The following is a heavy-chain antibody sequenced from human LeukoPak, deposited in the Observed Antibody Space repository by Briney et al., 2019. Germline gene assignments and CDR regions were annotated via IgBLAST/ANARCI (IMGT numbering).Heavy chain of an antibody. CDR1: GYTFTGYY. J-gene: IGHJ3*02. V-gene: IGHV1-2*02. D-gene: IGHD2-15*01. Sequence: ASVKVSCKASGYTFTGYYMHWVRQAPGQGLEWMGWTNPNSGGTNYAQKFQGRVTMTRDTSISTAYMELSRLRSDDTAVYYCAIRSGGSCYWSPWCAFDIWGQGTMVTVSS. CDR3: AIRSGGSCYWSPWCAFDI. CDR2: TNPNSGGT.